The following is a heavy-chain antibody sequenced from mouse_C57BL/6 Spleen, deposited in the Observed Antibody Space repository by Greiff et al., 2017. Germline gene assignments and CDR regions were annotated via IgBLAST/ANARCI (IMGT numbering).Heavy chain of an antibody. Sequence: EVQGVESGGGLVQPGGSLKLSCAASGFTFSDYYMYWVRQTPEKRLEWVAYISNGGGSTYYPDTVKGRFTISRDNAKNTLYLQMSRLKSEDTAMYYCARHEGLYYAMDYWGQGTSVTVSS. J-gene: IGHJ4*01. V-gene: IGHV5-12*01. CDR1: GFTFSDYY. D-gene: IGHD3-1*01. CDR2: ISNGGGST. CDR3: ARHEGLYYAMDY.